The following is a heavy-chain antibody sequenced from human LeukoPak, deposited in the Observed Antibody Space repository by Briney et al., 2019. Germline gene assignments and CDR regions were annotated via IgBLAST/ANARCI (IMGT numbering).Heavy chain of an antibody. V-gene: IGHV1-2*02. J-gene: IGHJ3*02. CDR3: ARRAPQGAFGI. CDR2: INPNSGGT. CDR1: GYTLTDYY. Sequence: ASVKVSCKASGYTLTDYYMHWVRQAPGQGLEWMGWINPNSGGTDYAQKFQGRVTMTRDTSISTAYMELSRLRSDDTAVYYCARRAPQGAFGIWAQGTMVTVSS.